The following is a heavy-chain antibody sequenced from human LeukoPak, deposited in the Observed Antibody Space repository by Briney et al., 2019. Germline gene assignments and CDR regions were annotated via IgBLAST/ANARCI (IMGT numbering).Heavy chain of an antibody. J-gene: IGHJ4*02. CDR2: MNPSGGST. Sequence: GASVKVSCKASGYTFTSYYMHWVRQAPGQGLEWMGKMNPSGGSTSYAQKFQGRVTMTGDTSTSTVYMELSSLRSEDTAVYYCARDLRNIAQLWSRFNYWGQGTLVTVSS. CDR3: ARDLRNIAQLWSRFNY. V-gene: IGHV1-46*01. D-gene: IGHD5-18*01. CDR1: GYTFTSYY.